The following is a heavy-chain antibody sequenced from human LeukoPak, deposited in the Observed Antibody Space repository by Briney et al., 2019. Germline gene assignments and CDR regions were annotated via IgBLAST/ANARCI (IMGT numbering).Heavy chain of an antibody. Sequence: PGGSLRLSCAASGFTFSTYGMHWVRQAPGKGLKWVAFIRYDGSNKYYADSVKGRFTISRDNSKNTLYLQMNSLRAEDTAVYYCAKEARGYSYGYRYFDYWGQGTLVTVSS. V-gene: IGHV3-30*02. CDR2: IRYDGSNK. D-gene: IGHD5-18*01. CDR3: AKEARGYSYGYRYFDY. J-gene: IGHJ4*02. CDR1: GFTFSTYG.